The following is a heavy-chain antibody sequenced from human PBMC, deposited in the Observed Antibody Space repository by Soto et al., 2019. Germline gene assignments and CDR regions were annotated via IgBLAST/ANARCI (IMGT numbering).Heavy chain of an antibody. V-gene: IGHV3-33*01. Sequence: QVQLVESGGGVVQPGRSLRLSCAASGFTFSSYGMHWVRQAPGKGLEWVAVIWYDGSNKYYADSVKGRFTISRDNSKKALYLQMNSLRAEETAVYYCARVGGQQLVSLISPDYYYYMDVWGKGTTVTVSS. D-gene: IGHD6-13*01. CDR1: GFTFSSYG. CDR3: ARVGGQQLVSLISPDYYYYMDV. J-gene: IGHJ6*03. CDR2: IWYDGSNK.